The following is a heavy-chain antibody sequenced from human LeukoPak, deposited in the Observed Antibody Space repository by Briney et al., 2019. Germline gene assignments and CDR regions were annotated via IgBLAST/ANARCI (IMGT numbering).Heavy chain of an antibody. J-gene: IGHJ3*01. D-gene: IGHD3-16*01. CDR3: ARVFWGQAQAFDV. CDR2: IYYSEST. V-gene: IGHV4-59*01. Sequence: PSETLTLTCTVSGASISSYYWSWIRQPPGKGLEWIGYIYYSESTNYNPSLKSRITISIDTSKNQFSLNLSSVTAADTAVYYCARVFWGQAQAFDVWGRGTMVTVSS. CDR1: GASISSYY.